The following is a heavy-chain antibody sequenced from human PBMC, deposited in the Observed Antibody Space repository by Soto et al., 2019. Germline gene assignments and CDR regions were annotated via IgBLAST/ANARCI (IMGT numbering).Heavy chain of an antibody. CDR3: AKGGLGSLYFVAQS. J-gene: IGHJ5*02. CDR1: GFTFSNFA. V-gene: IGHV3-23*01. CDR2: ISESGGGS. Sequence: GGSLRLSCAASGFTFSNFAMNWVRQAPGKGLEWVSAISESGGGSYYTDSVRGRFTISRDNSKNTLSLQMNSLRAEDTAVYYCAKGGLGSLYFVAQSWGQGTLVTVSS. D-gene: IGHD2-8*01.